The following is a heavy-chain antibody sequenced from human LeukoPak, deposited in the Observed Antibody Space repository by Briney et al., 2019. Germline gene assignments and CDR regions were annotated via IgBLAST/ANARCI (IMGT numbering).Heavy chain of an antibody. J-gene: IGHJ4*02. D-gene: IGHD5-24*01. CDR2: ISPSGDIK. CDR1: GFTFSSYE. Sequence: GGSLRLSCAASGFTFSSYEMNWVRQVPGKGLEWVSGISPSGDIKYYVDSVKGRFTVSRDNSKNTLYLQINSLRDEDTAVYYCAKDDAWLQYNDWGQGTLVTVSS. V-gene: IGHV3-23*01. CDR3: AKDDAWLQYND.